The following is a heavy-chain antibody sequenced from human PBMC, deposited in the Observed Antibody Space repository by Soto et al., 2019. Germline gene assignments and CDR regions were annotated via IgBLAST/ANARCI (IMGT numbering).Heavy chain of an antibody. CDR2: ISGSGGST. V-gene: IGHV3-23*01. Sequence: GGSLRLSCAASGFTFSSYSMSWVRQAPGKGLEWVSAISGSGGSTYYADSVKGRFTISRDNSKNTLYLQMNSLRAEDTAVYYCARDYYKYYDSSGYYRSPAYWGQGTLVTVSS. J-gene: IGHJ4*02. D-gene: IGHD3-22*01. CDR3: ARDYYKYYDSSGYYRSPAY. CDR1: GFTFSSYS.